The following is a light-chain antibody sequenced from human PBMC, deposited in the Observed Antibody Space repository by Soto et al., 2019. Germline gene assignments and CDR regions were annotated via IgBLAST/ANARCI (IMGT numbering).Light chain of an antibody. CDR3: QQYIDWPPYT. Sequence: EVVLTQSPATLSVSPGERATLSCRASQTVSRSLAWYQQKPGQAPRLLIYGASTRATGIPGRFSGSGSGTDFNLTISSLQSEDFAVDYCQQYIDWPPYTFGQGTKVEIK. V-gene: IGKV3-15*01. CDR2: GAS. CDR1: QTVSRS. J-gene: IGKJ2*01.